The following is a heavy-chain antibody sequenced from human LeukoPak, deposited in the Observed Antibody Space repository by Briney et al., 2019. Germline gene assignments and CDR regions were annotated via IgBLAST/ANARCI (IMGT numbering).Heavy chain of an antibody. V-gene: IGHV3-74*01. CDR3: VRGQLERPFDFYYGMDV. CDR2: INSDGSST. J-gene: IGHJ6*04. Sequence: GGSLRLSCVDYGFTSSGYWMHWVRQAPGKGLVWVSRINSDGSSTTYADSVKGRFTISRDNAKNTLSLQMNSLRAEDTAVYYCVRGQLERPFDFYYGMDVWGKGTTVTVSS. D-gene: IGHD1-1*01. CDR1: GFTSSGYW.